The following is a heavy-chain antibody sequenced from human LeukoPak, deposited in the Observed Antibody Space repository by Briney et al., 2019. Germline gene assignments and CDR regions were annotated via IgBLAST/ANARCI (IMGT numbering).Heavy chain of an antibody. CDR1: GGSISSSSYY. V-gene: IGHV4-39*07. CDR2: INHSGST. Sequence: SETLSLTCTVSGGSISSSSYYWSWIRQPPGKGLEWIGEINHSGSTNYNPSLKSRVTISVDTSKNQFSLKLSSVTAADTAVYYCARGTGQQQLFFYWGQGTLVTVSS. CDR3: ARGTGQQQLFFY. D-gene: IGHD6-13*01. J-gene: IGHJ4*02.